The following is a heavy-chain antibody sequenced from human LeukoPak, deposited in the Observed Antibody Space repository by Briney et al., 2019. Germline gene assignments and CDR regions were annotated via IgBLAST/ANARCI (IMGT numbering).Heavy chain of an antibody. J-gene: IGHJ4*02. V-gene: IGHV3-33*05. Sequence: GGSLRLSCAASGFTFSSYGMHWVRQAPGKGLEWVAVISYDGSNKYYADSVKGRFTISRDNAKNSLYLQMNSLRAEDTALYYCARPSGEWEPFDYWGQGTLVTVSS. CDR3: ARPSGEWEPFDY. D-gene: IGHD1-26*01. CDR1: GFTFSSYG. CDR2: ISYDGSNK.